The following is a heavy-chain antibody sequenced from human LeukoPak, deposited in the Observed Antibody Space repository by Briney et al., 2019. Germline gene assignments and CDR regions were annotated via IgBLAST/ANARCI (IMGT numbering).Heavy chain of an antibody. Sequence: GSLRLSCAASGFTFSSYAMSWVRQPPGKGLEWIGEINHSGSTNYNPSLKSRVTISVDTSKNQFSLKLSSVTAADTAVYYCARGIIVGATYYFDYWGQGTLVTVSS. CDR3: ARGIIVGATYYFDY. CDR1: GFTFSSYA. V-gene: IGHV4-34*01. CDR2: INHSGST. J-gene: IGHJ4*02. D-gene: IGHD1-26*01.